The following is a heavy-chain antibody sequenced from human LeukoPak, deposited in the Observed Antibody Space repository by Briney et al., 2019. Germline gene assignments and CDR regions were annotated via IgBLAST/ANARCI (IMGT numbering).Heavy chain of an antibody. CDR3: AREGGLRLTTRYFDY. J-gene: IGHJ4*02. CDR2: ISSSSSYI. D-gene: IGHD4-17*01. Sequence: GGSLRLSCAASGFTFSSYRMNWVRKAPGKGLEWVSSISSSSSYIYYADSVKGRFTTSRDNAKNSLYLQMNSLRAEDTAVYYCAREGGLRLTTRYFDYWGQGTLVTVSS. V-gene: IGHV3-21*01. CDR1: GFTFSSYR.